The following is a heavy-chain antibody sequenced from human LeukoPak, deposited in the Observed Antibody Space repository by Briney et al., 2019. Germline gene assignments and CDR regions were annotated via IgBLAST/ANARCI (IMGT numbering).Heavy chain of an antibody. D-gene: IGHD3-9*01. V-gene: IGHV1-2*02. Sequence: ASVKVSCKASGYTFTGYYMHWVRQAPGQGLEWMGWINPNSGGTNYAQKFQGRVTMTRDTSISTAYMELSRLRSDDTAVYYCAAQGDILTGYYLDYYYYYYMDVWGKGTTVTVSS. CDR1: GYTFTGYY. CDR2: INPNSGGT. CDR3: AAQGDILTGYYLDYYYYYYMDV. J-gene: IGHJ6*03.